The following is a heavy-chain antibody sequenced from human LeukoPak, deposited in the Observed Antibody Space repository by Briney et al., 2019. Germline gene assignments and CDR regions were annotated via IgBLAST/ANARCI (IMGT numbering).Heavy chain of an antibody. Sequence: GGSLRLSCAASGFTFSSYAMSWVRQAPGKGLEWVSAISGSGGSTYYADSVKGRFTISRDNSKNTLYLQMNSLRAEDTAVYYCAKGYSSSPWPNWEEFFDYWGQGTLVTVSS. CDR1: GFTFSSYA. CDR2: ISGSGGST. D-gene: IGHD6-13*01. J-gene: IGHJ4*02. V-gene: IGHV3-23*01. CDR3: AKGYSSSPWPNWEEFFDY.